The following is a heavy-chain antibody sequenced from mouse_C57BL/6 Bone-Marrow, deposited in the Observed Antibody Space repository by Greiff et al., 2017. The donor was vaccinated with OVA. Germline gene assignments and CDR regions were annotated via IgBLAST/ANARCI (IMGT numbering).Heavy chain of an antibody. V-gene: IGHV5-6*01. CDR1: GFTFSSSG. CDR3: ARRPIYYGYDGWFAY. Sequence: EVQRVESGGDLVKPGGSLKLSCAASGFTFSSSGMSWVRQTPDKRLEWVATISSGGSYTYYPDSVKGRFTISRDNAKNTLYLQMSSLKSEDTAMYYCARRPIYYGYDGWFAYWGQGTLVTVSA. D-gene: IGHD2-2*01. J-gene: IGHJ3*01. CDR2: ISSGGSYT.